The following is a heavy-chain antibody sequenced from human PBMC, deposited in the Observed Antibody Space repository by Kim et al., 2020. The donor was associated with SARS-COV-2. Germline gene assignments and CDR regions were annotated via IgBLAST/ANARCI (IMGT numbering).Heavy chain of an antibody. D-gene: IGHD3-22*01. Sequence: GGSLRLSCAASGFTFSSYSMNWVRQAPGKGLEWVSSISSSSSYIYYADSVKGRFTISRDNAKNSLYLQMNSLRAEDTAVYYCARDFEVYYDSSGYYHFDYWGQGTLVTVSS. J-gene: IGHJ4*02. V-gene: IGHV3-21*01. CDR2: ISSSSSYI. CDR1: GFTFSSYS. CDR3: ARDFEVYYDSSGYYHFDY.